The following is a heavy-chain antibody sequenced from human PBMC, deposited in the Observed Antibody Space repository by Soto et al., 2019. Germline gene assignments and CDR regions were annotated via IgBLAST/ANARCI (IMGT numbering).Heavy chain of an antibody. J-gene: IGHJ5*02. CDR3: ARSVVPAADGKTRYMDCFDP. D-gene: IGHD2-2*01. V-gene: IGHV3-48*01. Sequence: GGSLRLSCAASGFTFSSYSMNWVRQAPGKGLEWVSYISSSSSTIYYADSVKGRFTISRDNAKNSLYLQMNSLRAEDTAVYYGARSVVPAADGKTRYMDCFDPWGQGTLVTVSS. CDR1: GFTFSSYS. CDR2: ISSSSSTI.